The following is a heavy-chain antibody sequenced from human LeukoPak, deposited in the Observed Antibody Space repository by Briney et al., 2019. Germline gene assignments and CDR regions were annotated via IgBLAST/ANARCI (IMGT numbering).Heavy chain of an antibody. J-gene: IGHJ4*02. D-gene: IGHD3-3*01. CDR3: AREGGFYRPLDY. Sequence: PSETLSLTCGVSGGSVINTNWWTWVRQPPGKGLEWIGEVHLDGRTNYNPPLESRLTMSVDVSENQVSLKLTSVTAADTAVYYCAREGGFYRPLDYSGQGTLVTVSS. CDR1: GGSVINTNW. V-gene: IGHV4-4*02. CDR2: VHLDGRT.